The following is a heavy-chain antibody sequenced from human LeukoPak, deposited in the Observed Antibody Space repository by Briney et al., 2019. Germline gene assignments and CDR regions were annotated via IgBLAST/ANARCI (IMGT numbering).Heavy chain of an antibody. V-gene: IGHV4-59*08. CDR3: AKYNDTPYYFDY. Sequence: SETLSLTSTVSGGSISSYYWSWIRQPPGKGLEWIGYIYYSGGTNYNPSLKSRVTISVDTSKNQFSLKLSSVTAADTAVYYCAKYNDTPYYFDYWGQGTLVTVSS. CDR1: GGSISSYY. CDR2: IYYSGGT. J-gene: IGHJ4*02. D-gene: IGHD3-22*01.